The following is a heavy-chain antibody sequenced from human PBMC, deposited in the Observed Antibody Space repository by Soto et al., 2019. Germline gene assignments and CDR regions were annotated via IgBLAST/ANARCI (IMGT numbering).Heavy chain of an antibody. CDR3: AGYDSSGYYYFDY. Sequence: GGSLRLSCAASGFTLSSYAMHWVRQAPGKGLEWVAVISYDGSNKYYADSVKGRFTISRDNSKNTLYLQMNSLRAEDTAVYYCAGYDSSGYYYFDYWGQGTLVTVSS. CDR1: GFTLSSYA. J-gene: IGHJ4*02. V-gene: IGHV3-30-3*01. CDR2: ISYDGSNK. D-gene: IGHD3-22*01.